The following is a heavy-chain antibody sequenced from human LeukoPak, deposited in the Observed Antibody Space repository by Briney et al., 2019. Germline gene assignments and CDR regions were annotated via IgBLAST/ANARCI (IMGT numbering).Heavy chain of an antibody. Sequence: GGSLRLSCGASGFTFTSAWMNWVRQAPGQGLEWVGRIKSKADGETTDYAAPVKGRITFSRDDSKNMLYLQMNGLKSEDTAVYYCSTLTSRYLPDSWGQGTLVTVSS. V-gene: IGHV3-15*07. CDR3: STLTSRYLPDS. D-gene: IGHD3-9*01. CDR1: GFTFTSAW. J-gene: IGHJ4*02. CDR2: IKSKADGETT.